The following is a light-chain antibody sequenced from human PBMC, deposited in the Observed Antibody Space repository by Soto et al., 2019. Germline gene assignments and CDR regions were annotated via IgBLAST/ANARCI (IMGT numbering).Light chain of an antibody. Sequence: YVLTLALCGPRITGQSVTISCTGTSNDIGGYDYVSWYQQHPGKAPKLMIYQVNRRPSGVPDRFFGSKSGNTASLTVSGLQADDEADYYCSSRAGSAPYVFGTGTKVTVL. CDR1: SNDIGGYDY. CDR2: QVN. CDR3: SSRAGSAPYV. J-gene: IGLJ1*01. V-gene: IGLV2-8*01.